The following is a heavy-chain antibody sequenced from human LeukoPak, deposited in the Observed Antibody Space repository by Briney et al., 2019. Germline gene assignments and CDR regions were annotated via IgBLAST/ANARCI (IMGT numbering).Heavy chain of an antibody. CDR1: GFTFSSYA. V-gene: IGHV3-30*04. J-gene: IGHJ4*02. D-gene: IGHD1-26*01. Sequence: WGSLRLSCEASGFTFSSYAMHWVRQAPGQGLEWVAFISYDGSNKYYADSVKGRFTITRDNSKNTLYLQMNSLRAEDTAVYYCARDRPVLVVGATWGSAFDYWGQGTLVTVSS. CDR3: ARDRPVLVVGATWGSAFDY. CDR2: ISYDGSNK.